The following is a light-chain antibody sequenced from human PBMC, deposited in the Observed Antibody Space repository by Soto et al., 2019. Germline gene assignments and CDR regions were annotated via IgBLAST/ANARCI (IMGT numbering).Light chain of an antibody. J-gene: IGKJ4*01. CDR2: DAS. V-gene: IGKV3-11*01. CDR3: QYRSNWLT. Sequence: EIVLTQSPATLSLSPGERATLSCRASQSVSSYLAWYQQKPGQAPRLLIYDASNRATGIPARFSGSGFGTDFTLTISSLEPEDFAVYYCQYRSNWLTFGGGTKVEIK. CDR1: QSVSSY.